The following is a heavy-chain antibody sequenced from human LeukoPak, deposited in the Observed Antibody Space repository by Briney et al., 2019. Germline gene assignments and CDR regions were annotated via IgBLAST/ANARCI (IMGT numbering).Heavy chain of an antibody. D-gene: IGHD6-13*01. CDR2: IYHGDSDT. V-gene: IGHV5-51*01. J-gene: IGHJ4*02. CDR3: ARHSWGPHHNPYYFDY. Sequence: GESLEISCKGSGYSFTSYCIGWVRPMPGKGLEWVGIIYHGDSDTRYRPSFQGQVTISADKSISTAYLQWSSLKASDTAMYYCARHSWGPHHNPYYFDYWGQGTLVSVSS. CDR1: GYSFTSYC.